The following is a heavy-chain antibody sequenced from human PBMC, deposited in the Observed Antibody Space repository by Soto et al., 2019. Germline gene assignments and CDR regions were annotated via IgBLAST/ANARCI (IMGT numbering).Heavy chain of an antibody. CDR1: GFSLSTSGVG. Sequence: SGPTLVNPTQTLTLTCTFSGFSLSTSGVGVGWIRQPPGKALEWLALIYWDDDKRYSPPPKSRLTITKDTSKNQVVLTMTNMDPVDTATYYCAHSLIPNWGSRGAFDYWGQGTLVTVSS. CDR3: AHSLIPNWGSRGAFDY. CDR2: IYWDDDK. V-gene: IGHV2-5*02. D-gene: IGHD7-27*01. J-gene: IGHJ4*02.